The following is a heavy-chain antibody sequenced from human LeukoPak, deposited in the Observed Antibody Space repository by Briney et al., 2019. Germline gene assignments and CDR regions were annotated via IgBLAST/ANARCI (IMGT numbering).Heavy chain of an antibody. Sequence: GSLRLSCAASGFTFSGYGMHWVRQAPGKGLEWVTYIRYDGSNKYYADSVKGRFTISRDNSKNTLYLQMDSLTTEDTAVYYCAGVHVTVGSFYWGQGTLVTVSS. CDR1: GFTFSGYG. CDR3: AGVHVTVGSFY. CDR2: IRYDGSNK. V-gene: IGHV3-30*02. D-gene: IGHD3-10*01. J-gene: IGHJ4*02.